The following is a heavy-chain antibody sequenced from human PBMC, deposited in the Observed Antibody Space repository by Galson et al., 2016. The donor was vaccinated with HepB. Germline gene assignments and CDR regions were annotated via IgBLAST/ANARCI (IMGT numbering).Heavy chain of an antibody. Sequence: SETLSLTCTVSGGSISGYYWSWIRQSPSKGLEWNGYIHYSGSTKYNPSLKSRLAISLDTSRNLFSLRLNSVTAADTAVYYCARDEPERFGVTLYNGFDVWGQGTLVSVSS. V-gene: IGHV4-59*12. CDR2: IHYSGST. J-gene: IGHJ3*01. D-gene: IGHD2/OR15-2a*01. CDR3: ARDEPERFGVTLYNGFDV. CDR1: GGSISGYY.